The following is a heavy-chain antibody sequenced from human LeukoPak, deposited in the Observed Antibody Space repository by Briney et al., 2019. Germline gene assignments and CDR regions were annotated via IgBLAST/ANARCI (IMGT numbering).Heavy chain of an antibody. V-gene: IGHV3-21*01. CDR3: ARSKVRGLDY. Sequence: GGSLRLSCAASGFTFSSYSMNWVRQAPGMGLEWVSSISSSSSYIYYADSVKGRFTISRDNAKNSLYLQMNSLRAEDTAVYYCARSKVRGLDYWGQGTLVTVSS. D-gene: IGHD3-10*01. J-gene: IGHJ4*02. CDR1: GFTFSSYS. CDR2: ISSSSSYI.